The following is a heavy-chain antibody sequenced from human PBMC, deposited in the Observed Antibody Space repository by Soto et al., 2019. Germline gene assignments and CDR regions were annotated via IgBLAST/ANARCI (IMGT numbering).Heavy chain of an antibody. D-gene: IGHD3-10*01. CDR1: GFTVGNHY. CDR2: IYSTGTK. J-gene: IGHJ4*02. V-gene: IGHV3-53*01. CDR3: AKDGRGSGSHYNSFGY. Sequence: EVQLVESGGGLIQPGGSLKLSCAASGFTVGNHYMSWVRQAPGKGLEWVSLIYSTGTKKYADSVKGRFTVSRDNAKNTLYLQMNSLRAEDTAVYYCAKDGRGSGSHYNSFGYWGQGTLVTVSS.